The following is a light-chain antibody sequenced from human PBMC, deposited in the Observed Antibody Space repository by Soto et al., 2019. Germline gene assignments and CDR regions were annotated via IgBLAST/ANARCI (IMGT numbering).Light chain of an antibody. J-gene: IGKJ5*01. V-gene: IGKV3-11*01. CDR3: QQRGDWPA. CDR2: DTS. Sequence: IVLTQSPATLSLSPGERATLSCTASPSVTNYLAWYQQKPGQAPRLLIFDTSIRATGIPARFSGSGSGTDFSLTISSLEPEDFAVYYCQQRGDWPAFGQGTRLEIK. CDR1: PSVTNY.